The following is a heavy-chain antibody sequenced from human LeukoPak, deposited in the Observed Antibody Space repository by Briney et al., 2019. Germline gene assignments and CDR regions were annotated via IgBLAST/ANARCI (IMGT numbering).Heavy chain of an antibody. CDR3: AAGFYFGDY. J-gene: IGHJ4*02. CDR1: GFTFKTYG. D-gene: IGHD3-3*01. V-gene: IGHV3-23*01. CDR2: ISGSDGST. Sequence: PGGPLRLSCVASGFTFKTYGMSWVRQAPGKGLEWVSTISGSDGSTYYADSVKGRFTISRDNSKSTLYLQMNSLRAEDTAVYYCAAGFYFGDYWGQGTLVTVSS.